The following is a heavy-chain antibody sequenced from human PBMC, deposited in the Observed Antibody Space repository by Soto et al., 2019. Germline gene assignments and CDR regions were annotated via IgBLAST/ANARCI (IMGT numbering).Heavy chain of an antibody. CDR3: PNRGWVAATDYYYCALDV. Sequence: QITLKESGPTLVKPTQTLTLTCSFSGFSLTSSGEGGGWVRQAPGKTLEWLALIYWNEDKAYSPSRKSRLTISQDSSKTQVVLTMTKMGSVDTGAYFCPNRGWVAATDYYYCALDVCGAGSTVTGSS. V-gene: IGHV2-5*04. CDR2: IYWNEDK. CDR1: GFSLTSSGEG. J-gene: IGHJ6*04. D-gene: IGHD6-25*01.